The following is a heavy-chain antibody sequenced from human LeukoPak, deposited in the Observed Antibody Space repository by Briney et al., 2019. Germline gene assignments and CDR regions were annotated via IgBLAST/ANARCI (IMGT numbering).Heavy chain of an antibody. CDR2: AGNKANSYTT. V-gene: IGHV3-72*01. CDR3: ARAVGWLQSLDY. CDR1: GFTFSDHY. Sequence: GGSLRLSCAASGFTFSDHYMDWVRQAPGKGLEWVGRAGNKANSYTTKYAASVRGRFTISRDDSKNSLYLQMNSLRDEDTAVYYCARAVGWLQSLDYWGQGTLVTVSS. D-gene: IGHD5-24*01. J-gene: IGHJ4*02.